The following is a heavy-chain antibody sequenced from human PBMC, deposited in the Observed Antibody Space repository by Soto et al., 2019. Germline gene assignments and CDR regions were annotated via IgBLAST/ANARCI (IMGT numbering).Heavy chain of an antibody. CDR3: ARGASSTSYNGLDY. CDR1: GFTFSSYA. D-gene: IGHD6-6*01. V-gene: IGHV3-30-3*01. J-gene: IGHJ4*02. Sequence: QVQLVESGGGVVQPGRSLRLSCAASGFTFSSYAVHWVRQAPGKGLEWVAVISYDASKKYYADSVKGRFTISRDNSKNTLYLQMNSLGTDDTAVYYCARGASSTSYNGLDYWGQGTLVTVSS. CDR2: ISYDASKK.